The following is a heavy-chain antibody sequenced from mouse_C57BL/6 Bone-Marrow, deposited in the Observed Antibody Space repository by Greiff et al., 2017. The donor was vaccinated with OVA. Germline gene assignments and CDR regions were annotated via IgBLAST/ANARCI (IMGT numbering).Heavy chain of an antibody. V-gene: IGHV5-6*01. CDR2: ISSGGSYT. CDR1: GFTFSSYG. D-gene: IGHD1-2*01. CDR3: ASHHYSGDY. Sequence: EVKVVESGGDLVKPGGSLKLSCAASGFTFSSYGMSWVRQTPDKRLEWVATISSGGSYTYYPDSVKGRFTISRDNAKNTLYLQLSSLKSEDTAMYYCASHHYSGDYWGQGTTLTVSS. J-gene: IGHJ2*01.